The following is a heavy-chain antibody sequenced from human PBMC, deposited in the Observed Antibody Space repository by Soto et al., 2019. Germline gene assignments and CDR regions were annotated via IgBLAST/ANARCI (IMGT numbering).Heavy chain of an antibody. Sequence: PWGSLRLSCAASGFTFISYARSWVRQAPGKGLELVSAISGSGGSTYYADSVKGRFTISRDNSKNTLYLQMNSLRAEDTAVYYCAKYPEMSYFDYWGQGTLVTVSS. D-gene: IGHD2-2*01. J-gene: IGHJ4*02. CDR1: GFTFISYA. CDR3: AKYPEMSYFDY. V-gene: IGHV3-23*01. CDR2: ISGSGGST.